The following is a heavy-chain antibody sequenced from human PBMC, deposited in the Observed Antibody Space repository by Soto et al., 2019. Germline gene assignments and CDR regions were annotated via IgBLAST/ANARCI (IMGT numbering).Heavy chain of an antibody. CDR1: GFTFDDYT. D-gene: IGHD1-26*01. CDR3: AKDMIAYSGRTGAFDI. CDR2: ISWDGGST. Sequence: GGSLRLSCAASGFTFDDYTMHWVRQAPWKGLEWVSLISWDGGSTYYADSVKGRFTISRDNSKNSLYLQMNSLRTEDTALYYCAKDMIAYSGRTGAFDIWGQGTMVTVSS. V-gene: IGHV3-43*01. J-gene: IGHJ3*02.